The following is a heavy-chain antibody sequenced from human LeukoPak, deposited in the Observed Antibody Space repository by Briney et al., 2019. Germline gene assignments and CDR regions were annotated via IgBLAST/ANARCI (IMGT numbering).Heavy chain of an antibody. V-gene: IGHV4-61*01. CDR1: GGSVSSGSYY. J-gene: IGHJ4*02. CDR3: ARVTNYYGSGSYLGAIDY. Sequence: PSETLSLTCTVSGGSVSSGSYYWSWIRQPPGKGLEWIGYIHYSGSTNYNPSLKSRVTISVDTSKNQFSLKLSSVTAADTAVYYCARVTNYYGSGSYLGAIDYWGQGTLVTVSS. CDR2: IHYSGST. D-gene: IGHD3-10*01.